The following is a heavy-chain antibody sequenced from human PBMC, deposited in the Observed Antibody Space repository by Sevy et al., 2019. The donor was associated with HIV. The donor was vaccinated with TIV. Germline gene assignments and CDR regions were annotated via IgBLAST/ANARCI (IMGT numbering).Heavy chain of an antibody. CDR2: FSFGCGKI. Sequence: GESLKISCAASGFTFSKYSMSWIRQTPGKGLEWVSTFSFGCGKINYADSVKGRFTISRHDSINTFYLQMNSLRAEDTAIYYCAREGCTKPHDYWGQGTLVTGSS. V-gene: IGHV3-23*01. D-gene: IGHD2-8*01. J-gene: IGHJ4*02. CDR1: GFTFSKYS. CDR3: AREGCTKPHDY.